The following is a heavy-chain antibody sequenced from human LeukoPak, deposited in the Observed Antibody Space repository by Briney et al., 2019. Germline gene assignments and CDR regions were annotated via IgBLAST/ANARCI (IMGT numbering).Heavy chain of an antibody. J-gene: IGHJ4*02. CDR2: VDPEDGET. CDR3: ATVTSGSYFDY. D-gene: IGHD1-26*01. Sequence: ASVKVSCKVSGYTFTDYYMHWVQQVPGKGLEWMGLVDPEDGETIYAEKFQGRVTITADTSTDTAYMELSSLRSEDTAVYYCATVTSGSYFDYWGQGTLVTVSS. V-gene: IGHV1-69-2*01. CDR1: GYTFTDYY.